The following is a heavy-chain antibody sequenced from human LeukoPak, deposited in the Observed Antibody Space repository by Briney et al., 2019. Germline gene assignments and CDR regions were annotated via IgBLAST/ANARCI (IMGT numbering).Heavy chain of an antibody. Sequence: GGSLRLSCASSGFTFSSYAMSWVRQATGKGLEWVSAISGSGGSTYYADSVKGRFTISRDNSKNTLYLQMNSLRAEDTAVYYCAKDRVGATTGYFDYWGQGTLVTVSS. D-gene: IGHD1-26*01. V-gene: IGHV3-23*01. CDR1: GFTFSSYA. CDR3: AKDRVGATTGYFDY. J-gene: IGHJ4*02. CDR2: ISGSGGST.